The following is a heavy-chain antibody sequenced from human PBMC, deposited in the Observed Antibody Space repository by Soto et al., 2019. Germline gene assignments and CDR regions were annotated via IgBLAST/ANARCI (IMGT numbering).Heavy chain of an antibody. CDR2: VNPSGGHT. CDR3: ARGGHVVVVTAALDY. D-gene: IGHD2-21*02. CDR1: WGTFTEYY. V-gene: IGHV1-46*01. Sequence: GASGKVSSKAPWGTFTEYYIHWGRPAPGQGLEWMGTVNPSGGHTTYAQHFLGRVTMTRDTSTSTLYMELTSLTSDDTAVYYCARGGHVVVVTAALDYWGQGSLDTVSS. J-gene: IGHJ4*02.